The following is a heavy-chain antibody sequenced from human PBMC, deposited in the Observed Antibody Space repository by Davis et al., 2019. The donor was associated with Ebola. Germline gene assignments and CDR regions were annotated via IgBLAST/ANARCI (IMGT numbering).Heavy chain of an antibody. Sequence: AASVKVSCKASGYTFTNYYMHWVRQAPGQGLEWMGMINPNDGRTIYAQKFQGRVTVTRVTSTTTVYMDLSSLGSEDTALYYCTTPGGQDSGYDVFDIWGQGTMVTVSS. CDR1: GYTFTNYY. V-gene: IGHV1-46*03. D-gene: IGHD5-12*01. CDR3: TTPGGQDSGYDVFDI. CDR2: INPNDGRT. J-gene: IGHJ3*02.